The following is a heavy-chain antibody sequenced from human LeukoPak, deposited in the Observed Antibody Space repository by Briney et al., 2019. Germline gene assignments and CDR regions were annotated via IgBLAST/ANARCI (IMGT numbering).Heavy chain of an antibody. CDR2: ISSSSSYI. D-gene: IGHD3-9*01. Sequence: GGSLRLSCAASGFTFSGYSMNWVRQAPGKGLEWVSSISSSSSYIYYADSVKGRFTIPRDNAKNSLYLQMNSLRAEDTAVYYCAGSSYDILTGYSVWGQGTLVTVSS. V-gene: IGHV3-21*01. CDR1: GFTFSGYS. CDR3: AGSSYDILTGYSV. J-gene: IGHJ4*02.